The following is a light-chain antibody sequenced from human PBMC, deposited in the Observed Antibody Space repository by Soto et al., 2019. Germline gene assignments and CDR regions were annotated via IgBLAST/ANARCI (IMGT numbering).Light chain of an antibody. Sequence: DIVMTQTPLSLSVTPGQPASISCKSGQSLLSSNGKTYLQWYLHKPGQPPHLLIYEVSKLFSGVPDRFSGSGSGTDFTLKISRMEAVDAGIYYCMQGAQLPVTFGQGTRLEI. V-gene: IGKV2-29*02. CDR2: EVS. CDR3: MQGAQLPVT. CDR1: QSLLSSNGKTY. J-gene: IGKJ5*01.